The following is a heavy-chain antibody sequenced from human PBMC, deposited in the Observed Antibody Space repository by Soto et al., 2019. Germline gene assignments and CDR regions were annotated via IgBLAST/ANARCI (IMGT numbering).Heavy chain of an antibody. CDR2: IIPIFGTA. V-gene: IGHV1-69*01. CDR1: GGTFSSYA. Sequence: QVQLVQSGAEVKKPGSSVKVSCKASGGTFSSYAISWVRQAPGQGLEWMGGIIPIFGTANYAQKFQGRVTITADESTSTAYMELSSLRSEDTAVYYCARSQGSYYYDSSGYRSWFDPWGQGPLVTVSS. CDR3: ARSQGSYYYDSSGYRSWFDP. D-gene: IGHD3-22*01. J-gene: IGHJ5*02.